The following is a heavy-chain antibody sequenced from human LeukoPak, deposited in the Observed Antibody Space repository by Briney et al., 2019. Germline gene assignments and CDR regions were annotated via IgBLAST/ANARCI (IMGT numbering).Heavy chain of an antibody. J-gene: IGHJ4*02. CDR2: FDPEDGET. D-gene: IGHD6-13*01. CDR3: ATDAGSSWYLFDY. CDR1: GYTITELS. Sequence: ASVKVSCKVSGYTITELSMHWVRQAPGKGLEWMGGFDPEDGETIYAQKFQGRVTMTEDTATDTAYMELSSLRSEDTAVYYCATDAGSSWYLFDYWGQGTLVTVSS. V-gene: IGHV1-24*01.